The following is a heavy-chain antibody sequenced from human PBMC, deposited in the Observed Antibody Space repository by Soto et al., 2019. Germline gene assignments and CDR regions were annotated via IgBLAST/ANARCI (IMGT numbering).Heavy chain of an antibody. CDR1: GYTFTSYY. Sequence: SVKVSCKASGYTFTSYYMHWVRQAPGQGLEWMGWISGNNGNTNYAQKLQGRVTMTSDTSTNTAYMELRSLRSDDTAVYYCAREYGNYGPDYWGQGALVTVSS. V-gene: IGHV1-18*04. J-gene: IGHJ4*02. CDR2: ISGNNGNT. CDR3: AREYGNYGPDY. D-gene: IGHD4-17*01.